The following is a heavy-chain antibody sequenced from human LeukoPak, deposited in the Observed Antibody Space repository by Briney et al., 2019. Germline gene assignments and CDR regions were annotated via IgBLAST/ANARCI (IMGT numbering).Heavy chain of an antibody. Sequence: SVKVSCKASGGTFSSYAISCVRQAPGQGLEWMGRIIPIFGTANYAQKFQGRVTITTDESTGTAYMELSSLRSEDTAVYYCARDQGYSSGWSLGYWGQGTLVTVSS. CDR2: IIPIFGTA. V-gene: IGHV1-69*05. CDR1: GGTFSSYA. J-gene: IGHJ4*02. D-gene: IGHD6-19*01. CDR3: ARDQGYSSGWSLGY.